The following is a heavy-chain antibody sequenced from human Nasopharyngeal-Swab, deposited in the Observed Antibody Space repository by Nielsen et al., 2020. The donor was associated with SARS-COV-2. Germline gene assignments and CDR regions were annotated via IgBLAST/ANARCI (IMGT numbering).Heavy chain of an antibody. Sequence: GESLKISCAASGLTVSSNYMSWVRQAPGTGLEWVSVIHAGGNTYYADSVKGRFTISRDISKNTVYLQMNSLRVEDTAVYHCTKDPGHGLGVSVEDYWGQGTLVSVSS. CDR3: TKDPGHGLGVSVEDY. D-gene: IGHD3-10*01. CDR1: GLTVSSNY. V-gene: IGHV3-66*01. CDR2: IHAGGNT. J-gene: IGHJ4*02.